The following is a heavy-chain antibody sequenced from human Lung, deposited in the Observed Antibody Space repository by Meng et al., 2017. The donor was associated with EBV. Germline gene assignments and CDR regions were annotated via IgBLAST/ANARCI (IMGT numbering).Heavy chain of an antibody. D-gene: IGHD3-16*01. CDR1: SPSFSGYF. CDR3: ARVRYDYIWGNCFDP. J-gene: IGHJ5*02. Sequence: GQRQQWGVGLFKPSGTLSPTCAVYSPSFSGYFWTWIRQPPGKGLEWIGEMNHSGSTNYNPSLKSRVTISVDTSKNQLSLKLSSVTAADTAVYYCARVRYDYIWGNCFDPWGQGTLVTVSS. CDR2: MNHSGST. V-gene: IGHV4-34*01.